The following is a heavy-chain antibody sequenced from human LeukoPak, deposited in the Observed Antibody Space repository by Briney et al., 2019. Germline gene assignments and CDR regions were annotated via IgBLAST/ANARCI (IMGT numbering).Heavy chain of an antibody. CDR3: ARDRTCSGGSCTHYMDV. V-gene: IGHV3-48*03. CDR2: ISSSGSTI. J-gene: IGHJ6*03. CDR1: GFTFSSYE. Sequence: GGSLRLSCAAFGFTFSSYEMNWVRQAPGKGLEWVSYISSSGSTIYYGDSVKGRFTISRDNAKNSLYLQMNSLRAEDTAAYYCARDRTCSGGSCTHYMDVWGKGTTVTISS. D-gene: IGHD2-15*01.